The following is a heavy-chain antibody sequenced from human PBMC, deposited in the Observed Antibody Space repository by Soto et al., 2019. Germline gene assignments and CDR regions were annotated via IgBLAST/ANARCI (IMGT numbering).Heavy chain of an antibody. J-gene: IGHJ1*01. D-gene: IGHD1-1*01. Sequence: QITLKESGPTLVKPTQTLTLTCTFSGFSLTTDGVGVAWIRQPPGKALEWLTVIYWDDDKRYSPSLKSRLTITKDTSKNQVVLTMTDMDPVDTATYYCAHPIWNNGQTEHFQHWGQGTLVTVSS. CDR2: IYWDDDK. V-gene: IGHV2-5*02. CDR3: AHPIWNNGQTEHFQH. CDR1: GFSLTTDGVG.